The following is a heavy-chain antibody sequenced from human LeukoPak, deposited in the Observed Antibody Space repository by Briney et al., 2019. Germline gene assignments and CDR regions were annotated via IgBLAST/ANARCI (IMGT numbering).Heavy chain of an antibody. V-gene: IGHV4-39*01. CDR1: GDSISSSSYY. CDR2: TYYSGST. Sequence: SETLSLTCIVSGDSISSSSYYWGWIRQPPGKGLEWIGSTYYSGSTYYNPPLKSRVTISVDTSKNQFSLKLSSVTAADTAVYYCARGSFYGYRPEWDYWGQGTLVTVSS. J-gene: IGHJ4*02. D-gene: IGHD3-10*01. CDR3: ARGSFYGYRPEWDY.